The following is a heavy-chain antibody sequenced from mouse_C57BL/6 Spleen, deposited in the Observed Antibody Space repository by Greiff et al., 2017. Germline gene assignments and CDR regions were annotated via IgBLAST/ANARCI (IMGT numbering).Heavy chain of an antibody. CDR1: GFTFSNYW. J-gene: IGHJ1*03. CDR3: TVNYWYFDV. V-gene: IGHV6-3*01. Sequence: EVQVVESGGGLVQPGSMKLSCVASGFTFSNYWMNWVRQSPEKGLEWVAQIRLKSDNYATHYAESVKGRFTISRDDSKSSVYLQMNNLRAEDTGIYYCTVNYWYFDVWGTGTTVTVSS. CDR2: IRLKSDNYAT.